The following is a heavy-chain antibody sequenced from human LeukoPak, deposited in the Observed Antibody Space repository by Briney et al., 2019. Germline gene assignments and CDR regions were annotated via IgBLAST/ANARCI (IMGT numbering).Heavy chain of an antibody. CDR1: GFTFSSYW. V-gene: IGHV3-74*01. CDR2: INSDGSST. CDR3: ARGAGYYGSGSYAWFDP. Sequence: GGSLRLSCAASGFTFSSYWMHWVRQAPGKGLVWVSRINSDGSSTSYADSVKGRFTISRDNATNTLYLQMNSLRAVDTAVYYCARGAGYYGSGSYAWFDPWGQGTLVTVSS. J-gene: IGHJ5*02. D-gene: IGHD3-10*01.